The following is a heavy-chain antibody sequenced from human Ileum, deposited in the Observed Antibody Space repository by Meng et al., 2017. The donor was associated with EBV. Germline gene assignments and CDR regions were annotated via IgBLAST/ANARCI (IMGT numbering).Heavy chain of an antibody. D-gene: IGHD3-10*01. J-gene: IGHJ4*02. V-gene: IGHV2-5*02. CDR1: WFSLNTGGMA. Sequence: QMTLRESGPTRVKPTQPLTLTCTFSWFSLNTGGMAVSLIRQPPGKALEWLALIYWDDDKRYSPSLKTRLTITKDTSKNQVVLTMTNMDPVDTATYYCARRSFAAGSPDYWGQGTLVTVSS. CDR3: ARRSFAAGSPDY. CDR2: IYWDDDK.